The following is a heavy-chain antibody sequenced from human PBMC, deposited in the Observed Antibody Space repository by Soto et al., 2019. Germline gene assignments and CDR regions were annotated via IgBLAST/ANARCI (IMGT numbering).Heavy chain of an antibody. CDR2: IYWDDDN. J-gene: IGHJ4*02. CDR1: GFSLSTSGVG. V-gene: IGHV2-5*02. CDR3: AHLRGDDFWSGYLFDY. Sequence: QITLKESGPTLVKPTQTLTLTCTFSGFSLSTSGVGVGWISQPPGKALEWLALIYWDDDNRYSPSLKSRLTITKDTSKNQVVLTMTNMDPVDTATYYCAHLRGDDFWSGYLFDYWGQGTLVTVSS. D-gene: IGHD3-3*01.